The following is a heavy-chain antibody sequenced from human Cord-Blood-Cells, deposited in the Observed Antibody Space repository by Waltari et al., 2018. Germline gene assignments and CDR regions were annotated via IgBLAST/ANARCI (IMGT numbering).Heavy chain of an antibody. V-gene: IGHV1-46*01. CDR1: GYTFTSYY. CDR3: ARTASRRYFDL. J-gene: IGHJ2*01. Sequence: QVQLVQSGAEVKKPGASVKVSCKASGYTFTSYYMHWVRQAPGQGLEWMGIINPSGGSTSYAQKFQGRVTMTRDTATSTVYMELSSLRSEDTAVYYCARTASRRYFDLWGRGTLVTVSS. CDR2: INPSGGST.